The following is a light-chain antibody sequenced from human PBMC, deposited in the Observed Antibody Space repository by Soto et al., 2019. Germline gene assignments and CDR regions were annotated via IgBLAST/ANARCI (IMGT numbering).Light chain of an antibody. CDR3: RQGSHWPGT. CDR2: RVS. J-gene: IGKJ1*01. V-gene: IGKV2-30*01. CDR1: QSLVSSDGNTY. Sequence: DVVMTQSPLSLPVTLGQPAPISCRSTQSLVSSDGNTYLTWLQQRPGQSPRRLIYRVSGRESGVPDRFSSGGSGTDFTLKISSVEAEDFGVYYCRQGSHWPGTFGEGTKVEIK.